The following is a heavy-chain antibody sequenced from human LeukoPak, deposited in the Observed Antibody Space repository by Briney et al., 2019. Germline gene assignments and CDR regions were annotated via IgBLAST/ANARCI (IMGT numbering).Heavy chain of an antibody. CDR1: GGSISSSSYY. V-gene: IGHV4-39*07. D-gene: IGHD3-10*01. J-gene: IGHJ3*02. Sequence: PSETLSLTCTVSGGSISSSSYYWGWIRQPPGKGLEWIGSIYYSGSTYYNPSLKSRVTMSVDTSKNQFSLKLSSVTAADTAVYYCARDRSGSGSPLWGTDDAFDIWGQGTMVTVSS. CDR3: ARDRSGSGSPLWGTDDAFDI. CDR2: IYYSGST.